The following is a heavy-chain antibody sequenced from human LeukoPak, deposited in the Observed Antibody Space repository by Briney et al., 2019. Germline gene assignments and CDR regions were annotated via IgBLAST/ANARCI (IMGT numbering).Heavy chain of an antibody. D-gene: IGHD6-19*01. Sequence: SEILSLTCAVYGGSFSGYYWSWIRQPPGKGLEWIGEINHSGSTNYNPSLKSRVTISVDTSKNQFSLKLSSVTAADTAVYYCARGVGGWYPFDYWGQGTLVTVSS. CDR2: INHSGST. J-gene: IGHJ4*02. CDR1: GGSFSGYY. V-gene: IGHV4-34*01. CDR3: ARGVGGWYPFDY.